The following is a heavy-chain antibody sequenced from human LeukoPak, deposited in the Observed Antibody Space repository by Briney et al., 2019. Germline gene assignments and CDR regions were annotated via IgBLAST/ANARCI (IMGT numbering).Heavy chain of an antibody. CDR2: IKQDGSEK. V-gene: IGHV3-7*01. Sequence: PGGSLRLSCAASGFTFSRYWMSWVRQAPGKGLGWVADIKQDGSEKYYVDSVKGRLTISRDNAKNSLYLQMNSLRAEDTAVYYWARDDHQSGGFDYWGQGTLVTVSS. J-gene: IGHJ4*02. CDR3: ARDDHQSGGFDY. D-gene: IGHD2-2*01. CDR1: GFTFSRYW.